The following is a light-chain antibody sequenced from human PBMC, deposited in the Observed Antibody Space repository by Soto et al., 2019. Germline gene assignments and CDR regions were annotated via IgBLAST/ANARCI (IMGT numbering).Light chain of an antibody. J-gene: IGKJ1*01. V-gene: IGKV3-20*01. CDR2: GAS. CDR1: QGVSNNY. Sequence: LKISTGTLSLSPRERTTLSCRASQGVSNNYLAWYQQKPGQAPRLLIYGASSRATGIPDRFSGSGSGTDFSLTISRLEPEDFAVYNCLPDGSSKTFAEGTKVDI. CDR3: LPDGSSKT.